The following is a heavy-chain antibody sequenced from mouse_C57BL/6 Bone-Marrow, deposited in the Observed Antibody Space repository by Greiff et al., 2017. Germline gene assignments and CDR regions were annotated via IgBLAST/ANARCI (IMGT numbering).Heavy chain of an antibody. CDR1: GYTFTEYT. V-gene: IGHV1-62-2*01. CDR3: ARHECEYYYGSAAWFAY. D-gene: IGHD1-1*01. CDR2: FYPGSGSI. J-gene: IGHJ3*01. Sequence: QVQLQQSGAELVKPGASVKLSCKASGYTFTEYTIHWVKQRSGQGLEWIGWFYPGSGSIKYTEKFKDQATLTADKSSSTVSMELSRLTSEASSVYFWARHECEYYYGSAAWFAYWGQGTLVTVSA.